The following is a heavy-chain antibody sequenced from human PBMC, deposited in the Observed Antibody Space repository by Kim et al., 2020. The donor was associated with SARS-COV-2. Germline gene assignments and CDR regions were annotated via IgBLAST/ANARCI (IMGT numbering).Heavy chain of an antibody. D-gene: IGHD3-16*01. CDR3: ARGALDL. Sequence: GGSLRLSCAASGFSFSRQWMCWVRRAPGKGLEWVATITPDGSVKFYVDSLKGRFTISRDNAKDSVFLQINSLTVGDTAVYYCARGALDLWGQGTLVTVSS. V-gene: IGHV3-7*01. CDR2: ITPDGSVK. J-gene: IGHJ5*02. CDR1: GFSFSRQW.